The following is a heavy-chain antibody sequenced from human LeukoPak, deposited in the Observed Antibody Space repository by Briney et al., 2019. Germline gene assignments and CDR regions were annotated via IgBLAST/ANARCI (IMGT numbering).Heavy chain of an antibody. V-gene: IGHV1-69*05. CDR3: ARDTYDFWSGYLGWFDP. Sequence: ASVKASRKASGGTFSSYAISWVRQAPGQGLEWMGRIIPIFGTANYTQKFQGRVTITTDESTSTAYMELSSLRSEDTAVYYCARDTYDFWSGYLGWFDPWGQGTLVTVSS. J-gene: IGHJ5*02. D-gene: IGHD3-3*01. CDR1: GGTFSSYA. CDR2: IIPIFGTA.